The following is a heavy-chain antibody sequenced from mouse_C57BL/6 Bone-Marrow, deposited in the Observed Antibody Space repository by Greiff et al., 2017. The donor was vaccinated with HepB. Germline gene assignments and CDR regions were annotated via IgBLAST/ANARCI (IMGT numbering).Heavy chain of an antibody. CDR1: GYTFTSYG. Sequence: QVQLKQSGAELARPGASVKLSCKASGYTFTSYGISWVKQRTGQGLEWIGEIYPRSGNTYYNEKFKGKATLTADKSSSTAYMELRSLTSEDSAVYFCARERPYAMDYWGQGTSVTVSS. CDR3: ARERPYAMDY. D-gene: IGHD2-12*01. V-gene: IGHV1-81*01. J-gene: IGHJ4*01. CDR2: IYPRSGNT.